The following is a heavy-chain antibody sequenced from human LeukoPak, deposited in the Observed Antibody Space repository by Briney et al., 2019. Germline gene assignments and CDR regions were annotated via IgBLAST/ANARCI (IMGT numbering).Heavy chain of an antibody. CDR1: GGSISSGSYY. CDR2: IYTSGST. J-gene: IGHJ5*02. V-gene: IGHV4-61*02. D-gene: IGHD3-3*01. CDR3: ARDHSKYYDFWSGYFTWFDP. Sequence: SETLSLTCTVSGGSISSGSYYWSWIRQPAGMGLEWIGRIYTSGSTNYNPSLKSRVTISVDTSKNQFSLKLSSVTAADTAVYYCARDHSKYYDFWSGYFTWFDPWGQGTLVTLSS.